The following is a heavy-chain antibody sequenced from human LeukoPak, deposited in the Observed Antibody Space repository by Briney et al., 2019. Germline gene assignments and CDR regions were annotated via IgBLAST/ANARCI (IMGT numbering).Heavy chain of an antibody. CDR3: ARAASVTAIYFDY. J-gene: IGHJ4*02. CDR1: GGSTSSGSYC. V-gene: IGHV4-61*02. D-gene: IGHD2-21*02. CDR2: IYTSGST. Sequence: SETLSLTCTVSGGSTSSGSYCWSWIRQRAGKGLEWIGRIYTSGSTNYNPSLKSRVTISVDTSKNQFSLKLSSVTAADTAVYFCARAASVTAIYFDYWGQGTLVTVSS.